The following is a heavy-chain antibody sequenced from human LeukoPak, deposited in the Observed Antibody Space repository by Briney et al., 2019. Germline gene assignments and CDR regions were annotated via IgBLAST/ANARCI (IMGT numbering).Heavy chain of an antibody. CDR1: GYTFTSYA. V-gene: IGHV1-2*02. J-gene: IGHJ4*02. Sequence: ASVKVSCKASGYTFTSYAMHWVRQAPGQGLEWMAWINPNSGGTIYAQKFQGRVTMTRDTSISTAYMELSRLTSDDTAVYYCARWQHGSGSYFPFDYWGQGTLVTVSS. CDR3: ARWQHGSGSYFPFDY. D-gene: IGHD3-10*01. CDR2: INPNSGGT.